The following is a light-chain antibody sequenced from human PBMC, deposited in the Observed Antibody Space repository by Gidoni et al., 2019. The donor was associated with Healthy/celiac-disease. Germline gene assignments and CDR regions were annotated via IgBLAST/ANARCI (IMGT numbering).Light chain of an antibody. V-gene: IGKV1-5*03. J-gene: IGKJ2*01. CDR2: KAS. CDR1: QSISSW. CDR3: QQYNSYLYT. Sequence: DIQMTQPPYTLSASAGDRATITCRASQSISSWLAWYQQKPGKAPKLLIYKASSLESGVPSRFSGSGSGTEFTLTISSLQPDDFATYYCQQYNSYLYTFGQGTKLEIK.